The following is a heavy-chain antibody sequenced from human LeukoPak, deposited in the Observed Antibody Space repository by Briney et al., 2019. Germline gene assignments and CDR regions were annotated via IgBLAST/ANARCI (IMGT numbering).Heavy chain of an antibody. Sequence: SETLSLTCTVSGGSISSGGYYWSWIRQHPGKGLEWIGYIYYSGSTYYNPSLKSRITISVDTSKNQFSLKLSSVTAADTAVYYCARVGVRGANGYGWFDPWGQGTLVTVSS. D-gene: IGHD3-10*01. CDR1: GGSISSGGYY. CDR3: ARVGVRGANGYGWFDP. J-gene: IGHJ5*02. CDR2: IYYSGST. V-gene: IGHV4-31*03.